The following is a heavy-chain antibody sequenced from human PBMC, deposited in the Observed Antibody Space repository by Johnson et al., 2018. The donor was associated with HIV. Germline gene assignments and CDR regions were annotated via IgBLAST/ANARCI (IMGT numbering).Heavy chain of an antibody. Sequence: VQLVESGGGLVQPGGSLRLSCAASRFSFNKYWMTWVRQAPGKGLEWVANIKEDGSEKYYVDSVKGRFTISRDNAKNSLYLQMNSLRAEDTAVYYCASRSYGYVRHAFDIWGQGTMVTVSS. D-gene: IGHD5-18*01. V-gene: IGHV3-7*01. CDR1: RFSFNKYW. J-gene: IGHJ3*02. CDR3: ASRSYGYVRHAFDI. CDR2: IKEDGSEK.